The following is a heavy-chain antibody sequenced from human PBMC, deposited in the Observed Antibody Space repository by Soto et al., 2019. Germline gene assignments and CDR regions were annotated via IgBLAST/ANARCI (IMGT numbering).Heavy chain of an antibody. CDR3: VRQIYDSDTGPNFQYYFDS. D-gene: IGHD3-22*01. CDR1: GYSFAGYW. CDR2: IDPSDSQT. Sequence: PGESLKISCKGSGYSFAGYWITWVRQKPGKGLEWMGRIDPSDSQTYYSPSFRGHVTISATKSIATVFLQWSSLRASGTAMYYCVRQIYDSDTGPNFQYYFDSWGQGTPVTVSS. J-gene: IGHJ4*02. V-gene: IGHV5-10-1*01.